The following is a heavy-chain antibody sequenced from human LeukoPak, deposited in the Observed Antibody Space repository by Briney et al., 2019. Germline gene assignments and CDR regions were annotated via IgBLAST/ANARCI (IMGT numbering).Heavy chain of an antibody. CDR1: GGSISSYY. CDR2: IYTSGST. D-gene: IGHD3-9*01. Sequence: SETLSLTCTVSGGSISSYYWSWIRQPAAKGLEWIGRIYTSGSTNYNPSLKSRVTMSVDTSKNQFSLKLSSVTAADTAVYYCASELGDYDILTGYYPFDPWGQGTLVTVSS. V-gene: IGHV4-4*07. CDR3: ASELGDYDILTGYYPFDP. J-gene: IGHJ5*02.